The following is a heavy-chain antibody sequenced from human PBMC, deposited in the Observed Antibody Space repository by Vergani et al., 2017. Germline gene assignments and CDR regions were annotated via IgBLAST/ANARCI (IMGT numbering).Heavy chain of an antibody. CDR2: IIPILGIA. V-gene: IGHV1-69*08. CDR1: GGTFSSYT. D-gene: IGHD3-9*01. J-gene: IGHJ4*02. CDR3: AREGDYDISYYFDY. Sequence: QVQLVQSGAEVKKPGSSVKVSCKASGGTFSSYTISWVRQAPGQGLEWMGRIIPILGIANYAQKFQGRVTITADKSTSTAYMELSSLRSEDTAVYYCAREGDYDISYYFDYWGQGTLVTVSS.